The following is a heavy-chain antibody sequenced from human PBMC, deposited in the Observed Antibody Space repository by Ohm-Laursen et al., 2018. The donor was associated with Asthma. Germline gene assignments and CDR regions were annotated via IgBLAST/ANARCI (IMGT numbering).Heavy chain of an antibody. V-gene: IGHV4-30-2*01. CDR3: ARESSSVFDY. CDR2: IYHSGST. J-gene: IGHJ4*02. Sequence: TLSLTWAVSGGSISSGGYSWSWIRQPPGKGLEWIGYIYHSGSTYYNPSLKSRVTISVDRSKNQFSLKLSSVTAADTAVYYCARESSSVFDYWGQGTLVTVSS. D-gene: IGHD2-2*01. CDR1: GGSISSGGYS.